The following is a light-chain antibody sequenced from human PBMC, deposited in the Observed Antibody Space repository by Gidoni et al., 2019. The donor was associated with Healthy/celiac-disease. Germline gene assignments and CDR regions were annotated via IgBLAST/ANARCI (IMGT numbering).Light chain of an antibody. CDR1: SANIGAGYY. Sequence: QSVLTQPPSVSGAPGQRVTISCTGSSANIGAGYYVHWYQQLPGTAPKLLIYGNSNRPSGVPDRFSGSKSGTSASLAITGLQAEDEADYYCQSYDSSLSGSDVVFGGGTKLTV. CDR2: GNS. CDR3: QSYDSSLSGSDVV. J-gene: IGLJ2*01. V-gene: IGLV1-40*01.